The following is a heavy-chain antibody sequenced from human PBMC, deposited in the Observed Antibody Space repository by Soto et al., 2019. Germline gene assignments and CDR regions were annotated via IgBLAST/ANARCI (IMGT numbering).Heavy chain of an antibody. CDR1: GGSISSGDYY. V-gene: IGHV4-31*03. CDR2: IYYSGST. D-gene: IGHD3-22*01. Sequence: SETLSLTCTVSGGSISSGDYYWSWIRQNPGKGLEWIGYIYYSGSTYYNPSLKSRVTISVDTSKNQFSLKLSSVTAADTATYYCARTTYSYDNRGYLKPSFDFWGQGTLVTVSS. CDR3: ARTTYSYDNRGYLKPSFDF. J-gene: IGHJ4*02.